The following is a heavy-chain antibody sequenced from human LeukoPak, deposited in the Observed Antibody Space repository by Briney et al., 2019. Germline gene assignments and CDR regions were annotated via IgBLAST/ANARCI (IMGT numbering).Heavy chain of an antibody. V-gene: IGHV4-34*01. CDR1: GGSISSYY. D-gene: IGHD6-13*01. CDR2: INHSGST. Sequence: SETLSLTCTVSGGSISSYYWSWIRQPAGKGLEWIGEINHSGSTNYNPSLKSRVTISVDTSKNQFSLKLSSVTAADTAVYYCARGRAAAAGYYFDYWGQGTLVTVSS. J-gene: IGHJ4*02. CDR3: ARGRAAAAGYYFDY.